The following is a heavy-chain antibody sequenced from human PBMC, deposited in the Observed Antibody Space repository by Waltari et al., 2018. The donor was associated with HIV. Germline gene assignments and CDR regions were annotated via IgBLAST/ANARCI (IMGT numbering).Heavy chain of an antibody. CDR2: INPNSGGT. D-gene: IGHD5-18*01. CDR3: ARAPEGGYSKVSRELDY. J-gene: IGHJ4*02. CDR1: GYTFTGYY. Sequence: QVQLVQSGAEVKKTGASVKVSCKAYGYTFTGYYLHWVRPAPGQGLEWMGRINPNSGGTNYAQKFQGRVTMTRDTSISTAYMELSRLRSDDTAVYYCARAPEGGYSKVSRELDYWGQGTLVTVSS. V-gene: IGHV1-2*06.